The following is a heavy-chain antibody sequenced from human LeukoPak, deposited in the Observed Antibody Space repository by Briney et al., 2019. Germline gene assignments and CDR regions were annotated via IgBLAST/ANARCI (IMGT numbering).Heavy chain of an antibody. CDR1: GGLLNFYY. V-gene: IGHV4-4*07. Sequence: SEPLSLPCTLSGGLLNFYYWLWLPQPAGKGLVWIGRIYSNGSTNYSPSLKSRVNMSVDKSKIQFSLNLSSVTAADTAVYYCARGIADPYSFDSWGQGTLVTVSS. CDR3: ARGIADPYSFDS. CDR2: IYSNGST. J-gene: IGHJ4*01. D-gene: IGHD6-13*01.